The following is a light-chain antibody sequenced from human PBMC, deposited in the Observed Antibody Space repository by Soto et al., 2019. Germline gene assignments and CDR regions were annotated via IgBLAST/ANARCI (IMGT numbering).Light chain of an antibody. CDR1: SSDIGGYNY. V-gene: IGLV2-14*03. CDR2: DVS. J-gene: IGLJ1*01. Sequence: QSVLTQPASVSGSPGQSITISCTGTSSDIGGYNYVSWYQHHPGKAPKLIIYDVSNRPSGVSNRFSGSKSGNTASLTVSGLQAEVEADYYCSSYTSSGTLGVFGTGTKVTVL. CDR3: SSYTSSGTLGV.